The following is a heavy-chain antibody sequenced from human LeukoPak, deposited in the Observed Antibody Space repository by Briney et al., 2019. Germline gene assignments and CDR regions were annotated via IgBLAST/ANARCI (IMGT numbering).Heavy chain of an antibody. CDR3: SRSEGVYYPSGSSGSFYPHWFDP. D-gene: IGHD3-10*01. V-gene: IGHV4-59*01. J-gene: IGHJ5*02. CDR2: IFYSGTT. Sequence: SETLSLTCSVSSGSMTGYYWSWIRQPPGKGVEWIGYIFYSGTTKYNPSLNSRVTISLDMSQNQFSLKMTSVTAADTAVYYCSRSEGVYYPSGSSGSFYPHWFDPWGQGILVTVSS. CDR1: SGSMTGYY.